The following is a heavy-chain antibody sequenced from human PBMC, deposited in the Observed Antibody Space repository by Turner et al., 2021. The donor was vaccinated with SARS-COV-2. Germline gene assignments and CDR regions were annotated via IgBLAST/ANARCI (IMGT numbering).Heavy chain of an antibody. CDR2: ISDSGGST. J-gene: IGHJ4*02. Sequence: EVQLLESGGGLVQPGGSLRRSCAASGFTFSSYAMSWVRQAPGKGLEWVSGISDSGGSTYYADSVKGRFTISRDNSKNTLYLQMNSLRAEDTAVYYCAKVASNPGDYFDYWGQGTLVTVSS. CDR3: AKVASNPGDYFDY. CDR1: GFTFSSYA. D-gene: IGHD4-17*01. V-gene: IGHV3-23*01.